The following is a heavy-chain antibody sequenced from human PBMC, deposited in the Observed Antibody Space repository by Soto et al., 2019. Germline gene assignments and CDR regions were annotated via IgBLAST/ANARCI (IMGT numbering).Heavy chain of an antibody. Sequence: ASVKVSCKASGYTFTSYDINWVRQATGQGLEWMGWMNTNRGNTGYAQKFQDRVTMTRNTSISTAYMELSSLRSEDTAVYYCARVGVAATSYWGQGTLVTVSS. CDR3: ARVGVAATSY. CDR2: MNTNRGNT. D-gene: IGHD2-15*01. V-gene: IGHV1-8*02. CDR1: GYTFTSYD. J-gene: IGHJ4*02.